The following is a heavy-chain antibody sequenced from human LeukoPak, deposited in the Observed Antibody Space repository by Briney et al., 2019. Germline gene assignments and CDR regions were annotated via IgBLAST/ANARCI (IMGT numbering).Heavy chain of an antibody. CDR1: GYIFTDYY. CDR3: ARVGGGTVFHITA. V-gene: IGHV1-2*02. Sequence: ASVKVSCKASGYIFTDYYTHWVRQAPGQGLEWMGWINPNSGGTNYAQKFQGRVTMTRDTSISTAYMELSSLRSDDTAVYYCARVGGGTVFHITAWGQGTLVTVSS. J-gene: IGHJ5*02. D-gene: IGHD4-11*01. CDR2: INPNSGGT.